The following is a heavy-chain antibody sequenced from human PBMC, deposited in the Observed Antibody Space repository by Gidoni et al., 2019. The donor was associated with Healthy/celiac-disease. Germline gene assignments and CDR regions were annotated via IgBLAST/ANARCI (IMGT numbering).Heavy chain of an antibody. CDR2: ISSSSSYT. D-gene: IGHD3-3*01. V-gene: IGHV3-11*06. CDR1: GFTFSDYY. CDR3: AREALWSGSYYYMDV. Sequence: QVQLVESGGGLVKPGGSLRLSCAASGFTFSDYYMSWIRQAPGKGLEWVSYISSSSSYTNYADSVKGRFTISRDNAKNSLYLQMNSMRAEDTAVYYCAREALWSGSYYYMDVWGKGTTVTVSS. J-gene: IGHJ6*03.